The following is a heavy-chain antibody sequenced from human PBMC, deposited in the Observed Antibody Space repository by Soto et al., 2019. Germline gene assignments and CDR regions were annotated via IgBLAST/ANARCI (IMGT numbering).Heavy chain of an antibody. D-gene: IGHD3-9*01. Sequence: PSETLSLTCAVYAVSFSGYYCSWIRQPPGKGLEWIGEINHSGSTNYNPSLKSRVTISVDTSKNQFPLKLSSVTAADTAVYYCARATLDYDILTGYYGFDAFDIWGQGTMVT. CDR1: AVSFSGYY. CDR2: INHSGST. V-gene: IGHV4-34*01. J-gene: IGHJ3*02. CDR3: ARATLDYDILTGYYGFDAFDI.